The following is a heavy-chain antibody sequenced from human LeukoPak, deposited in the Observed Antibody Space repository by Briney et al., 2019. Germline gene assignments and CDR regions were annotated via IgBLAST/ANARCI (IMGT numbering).Heavy chain of an antibody. V-gene: IGHV5-51*01. CDR2: TYPGDSDT. CDR3: ASLPDYCDSSGSVWWFDP. Sequence: GASLKISCKGSGYNFTSYLIGWVRPMPRKGLEWMGITYPGDSDTRYSPSFQGQVTSSADMSISTAYLQWNSLKASDTAMYYCASLPDYCDSSGSVWWFDPWGQGTLVTVSS. D-gene: IGHD3-22*01. CDR1: GYNFTSYL. J-gene: IGHJ5*02.